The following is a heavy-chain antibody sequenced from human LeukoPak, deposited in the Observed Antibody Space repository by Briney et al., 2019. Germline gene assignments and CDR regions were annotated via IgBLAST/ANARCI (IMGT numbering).Heavy chain of an antibody. CDR2: INSSGGST. CDR1: GYTFTRFY. CDR3: ARDPYDGSGDYVERYGMDV. J-gene: IGHJ6*02. D-gene: IGHD3-22*01. Sequence: ASVKVSCKASGYTFTRFYIHWVRQAPGQGLEWMGIINSSGGSTNYAQRFQGRVTMTRDTSTSTVNMELSSLRSEDTGVYYCARDPYDGSGDYVERYGMDVWGQGTTVALSS. V-gene: IGHV1-46*01.